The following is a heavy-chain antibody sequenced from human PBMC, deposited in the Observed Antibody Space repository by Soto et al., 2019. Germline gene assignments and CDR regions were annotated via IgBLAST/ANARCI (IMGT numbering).Heavy chain of an antibody. Sequence: SQTPSLPCALSRDSVSSNSAAWNWVRQTPSRGLEWLGRTYYRSKWINDSAISVRSRITITPDTSKNQFSLQLNSVTPEDTAVYYCARNPVAGGYLDYWGQGILVTVSS. J-gene: IGHJ4*02. CDR2: TYYRSKWIN. D-gene: IGHD6-19*01. CDR3: ARNPVAGGYLDY. CDR1: RDSVSSNSAA. V-gene: IGHV6-1*01.